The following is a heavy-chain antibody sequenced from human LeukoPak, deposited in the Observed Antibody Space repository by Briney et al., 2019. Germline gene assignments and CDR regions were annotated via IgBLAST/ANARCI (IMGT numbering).Heavy chain of an antibody. CDR3: AREEDCSSTSCYTGYYGMDV. Sequence: GGSLRLSCVASGFTLSSYSMNWVRQAPGKGLEWVSYISSGSSYIYYADSVKGRFTISRDNAKNSLYLQMNRLRAEDTAVYYCAREEDCSSTSCYTGYYGMDVWGQGTTVTVSS. CDR1: GFTLSSYS. D-gene: IGHD2-2*02. CDR2: ISSGSSYI. J-gene: IGHJ6*02. V-gene: IGHV3-21*01.